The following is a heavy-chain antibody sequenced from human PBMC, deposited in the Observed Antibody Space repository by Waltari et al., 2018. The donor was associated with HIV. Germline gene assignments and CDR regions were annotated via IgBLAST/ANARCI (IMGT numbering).Heavy chain of an antibody. CDR2: ISWNSVSI. Sequence: EVQLVDSGGGLVQPVRSLRLSCAAFGLTLSDYAMHWVRQAPGKGLECVSSISWNSVSIRYVDSVKGRFTISRDNAKNSLYLQMNSLRAEDTALYYCAKDRGGWFGEFSTFDPWGQGTLVTVSS. CDR3: AKDRGGWFGEFSTFDP. CDR1: GLTLSDYA. V-gene: IGHV3-9*01. J-gene: IGHJ5*02. D-gene: IGHD3-10*01.